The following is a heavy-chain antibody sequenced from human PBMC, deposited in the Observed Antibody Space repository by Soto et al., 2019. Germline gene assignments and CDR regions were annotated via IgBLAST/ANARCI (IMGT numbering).Heavy chain of an antibody. V-gene: IGHV3-30-3*01. CDR1: GFTFSSYA. CDR2: ISYDGSNK. D-gene: IGHD6-13*01. Sequence: QVKLVESRGGVVQPGRSLRLSCAASGFTFSSYAMHWVRQAPGKGLEWVAVISYDGSNKYYADSVKGRFTISRDNSKNTLYLQMNSLRAEDTAVYYCAREVPRAGYYYYYGMDVWGQGTTVTVSS. CDR3: AREVPRAGYYYYYGMDV. J-gene: IGHJ6*02.